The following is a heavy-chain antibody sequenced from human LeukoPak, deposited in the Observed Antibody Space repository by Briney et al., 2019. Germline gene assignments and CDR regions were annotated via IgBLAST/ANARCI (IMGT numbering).Heavy chain of an antibody. J-gene: IGHJ4*02. CDR1: GLTFICSA. Sequence: GGSLILSCSASGLTFICSAMSWVRQSPGNGLDGVSLIIGSGNSTYYADSVKGRFTISRENSKTTLFVQMNSMRAEEKAVYYCAKVLVLVSGNRYYFDYWGQGTLVTVSS. V-gene: IGHV3-23*01. D-gene: IGHD2-15*01. CDR2: IIGSGNST. CDR3: AKVLVLVSGNRYYFDY.